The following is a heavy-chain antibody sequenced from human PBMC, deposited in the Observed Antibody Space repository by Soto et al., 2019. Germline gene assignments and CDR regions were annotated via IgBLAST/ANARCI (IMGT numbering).Heavy chain of an antibody. CDR2: ISYDGIHK. Sequence: QVQLVDSGGGVVQPGRSLRLSCAASGFSFSTYALQWARQAPGKGLEWVALISYDGIHKHYADPVQGRFTISRDDSKNTLYLQMDSLRAEDTAVYYCARSYCISSRCSSSLDTWGQGTLVTVSS. J-gene: IGHJ5*02. CDR1: GFSFSTYA. V-gene: IGHV3-30-3*01. D-gene: IGHD2-15*01. CDR3: ARSYCISSRCSSSLDT.